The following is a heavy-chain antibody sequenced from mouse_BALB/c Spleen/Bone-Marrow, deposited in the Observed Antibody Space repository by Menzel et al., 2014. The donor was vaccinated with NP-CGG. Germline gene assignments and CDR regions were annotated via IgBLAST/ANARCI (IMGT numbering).Heavy chain of an antibody. J-gene: IGHJ2*01. CDR3: ARMYFEY. V-gene: IGHV5-17*02. Sequence: EVQLVESGGGLVQPGGSRKLSCAASGFTFSSFGMHWVRQAPEKGLEWVAYISSGSSTIYYADTVKGRFTISRDNPKNTLFLQMTSLRSKDTAMYYCARMYFEYWGQGTTLTASS. CDR1: GFTFSSFG. CDR2: ISSGSSTI.